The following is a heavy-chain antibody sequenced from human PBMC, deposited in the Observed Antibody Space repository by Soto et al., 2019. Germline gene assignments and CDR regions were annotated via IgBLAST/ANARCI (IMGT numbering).Heavy chain of an antibody. J-gene: IGHJ5*02. CDR1: GVSISSTSYN. D-gene: IGHD4-17*01. V-gene: IGHV4-30-4*08. Sequence: PSETLSLTCNVSGVSISSTSYNWGWIRQPPGKGLEWIGYIYYSGSTYYNPSLESRVTISVDTSKDQFSLKLSSVTAADTAVYYCARETTVTTLGWFDPWGQGTLVTVSS. CDR3: ARETTVTTLGWFDP. CDR2: IYYSGST.